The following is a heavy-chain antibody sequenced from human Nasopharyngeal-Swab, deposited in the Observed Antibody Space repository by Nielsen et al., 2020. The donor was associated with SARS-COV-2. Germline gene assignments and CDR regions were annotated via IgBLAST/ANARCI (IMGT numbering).Heavy chain of an antibody. CDR2: IYTSGST. D-gene: IGHD6-13*01. Sequence: RQAPGKGLEWIGRIYTSGSTNYNPSLKSRVTMSVDTSKNQFSLKLSSVTAADTAVYYCARWKGIAAAWDYWGQGTLVTVSS. J-gene: IGHJ4*02. V-gene: IGHV4-4*07. CDR3: ARWKGIAAAWDY.